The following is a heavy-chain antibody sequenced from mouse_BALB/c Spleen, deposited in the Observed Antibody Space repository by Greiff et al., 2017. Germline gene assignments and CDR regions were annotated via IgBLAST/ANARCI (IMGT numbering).Heavy chain of an antibody. CDR2: IYPGDGDT. Sequence: LQESGPELVKPGASVKISCKASGYAFSSSWMNWVKQRPGQGLEWIGRIYPGDGDTNYNGKFKGKATLTADKSSSTAYMQLSSLTSVDSAVYFCARYDWYFDVWGAGTTVTVSS. J-gene: IGHJ1*01. CDR3: ARYDWYFDV. CDR1: GYAFSSSW. V-gene: IGHV1-82*01. D-gene: IGHD2-14*01.